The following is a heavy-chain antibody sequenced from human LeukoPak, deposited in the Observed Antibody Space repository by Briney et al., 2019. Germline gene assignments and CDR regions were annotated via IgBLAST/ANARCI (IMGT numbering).Heavy chain of an antibody. J-gene: IGHJ3*02. D-gene: IGHD6-19*01. V-gene: IGHV4-4*07. CDR3: ARHPFPSSVAGAFDI. CDR1: GGSISSYY. CDR2: IYTSGST. Sequence: PSETLSLTCTVSGGSISSYYWSWIRQPAGKGLEWIGRIYTSGSTNYNPSLKSRVTMSVDTSKNQFSLKLSPVTAADTAVYYCARHPFPSSVAGAFDIWGQGTMVTVSS.